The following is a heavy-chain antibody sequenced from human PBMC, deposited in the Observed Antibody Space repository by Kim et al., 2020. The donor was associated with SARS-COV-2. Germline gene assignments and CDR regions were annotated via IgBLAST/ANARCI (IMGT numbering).Heavy chain of an antibody. CDR1: GFTFGDYA. V-gene: IGHV3-49*04. CDR2: IRSKAYGGTT. D-gene: IGHD3-22*01. J-gene: IGHJ6*02. Sequence: GGSLRLSCTASGFTFGDYAMSWVRQAPGKGLEWVGFIRSKAYGGTTEYAASVKGRFTISRDDSKSIAYLQMNSLKTEDTAVYYCTRDHRGMDVWGQGTTVTVSS. CDR3: TRDHRGMDV.